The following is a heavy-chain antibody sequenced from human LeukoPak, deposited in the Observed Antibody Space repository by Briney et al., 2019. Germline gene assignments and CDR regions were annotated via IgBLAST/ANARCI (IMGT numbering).Heavy chain of an antibody. Sequence: GGSLRLSCAASGFTFSSYAMSWVRQAPGKGLEWVSAISGSGGSTYYADSVKGRFAISRDNSKNTLYLQMNSLRAEDTAVYYCAKSSSRAPDYYYYYMDVWGKGTTVTVSS. CDR1: GFTFSSYA. CDR3: AKSSSRAPDYYYYYMDV. CDR2: ISGSGGST. D-gene: IGHD2-2*01. J-gene: IGHJ6*03. V-gene: IGHV3-23*01.